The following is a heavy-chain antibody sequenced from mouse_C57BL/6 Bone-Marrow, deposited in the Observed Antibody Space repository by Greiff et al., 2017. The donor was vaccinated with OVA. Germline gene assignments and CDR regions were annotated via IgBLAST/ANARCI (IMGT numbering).Heavy chain of an antibody. CDR1: GYTFTDYY. V-gene: IGHV1-76*01. CDR2: IYPGSGNT. J-gene: IGHJ1*03. Sequence: QVQLQQSGAELVRPGASVKLSCKASGYTFTDYYINWVKQRPGQGLEWIARIYPGSGNTYYNEKFKGKATLTAEKSSSTAYMQLSSLTSEDSAVYFCARSEGYYYGSSSYWYFDVWGTGTTVTVSS. D-gene: IGHD1-1*01. CDR3: ARSEGYYYGSSSYWYFDV.